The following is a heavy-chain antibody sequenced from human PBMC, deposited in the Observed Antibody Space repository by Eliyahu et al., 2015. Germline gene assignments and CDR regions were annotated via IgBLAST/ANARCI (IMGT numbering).Heavy chain of an antibody. J-gene: IGHJ3*02. V-gene: IGHV1-2*02. CDR3: SRGWTAVLAADGFDI. CDR1: GYTFTGYY. Sequence: QEQLVQSGAEVKKPGASVQVSCKASGYTFTGYYVPWVRRAPGQGLEWMGWFDPKSGGSNFAQEFQGRVTMTRDTSVSTVYMELTSLTSDDTAVYYCSRGWTAVLAADGFDIWGQGTMVTVSS. CDR2: FDPKSGGS. D-gene: IGHD2-8*02.